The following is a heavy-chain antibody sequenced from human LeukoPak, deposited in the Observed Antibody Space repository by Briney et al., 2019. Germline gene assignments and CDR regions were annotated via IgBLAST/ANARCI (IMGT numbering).Heavy chain of an antibody. J-gene: IGHJ4*02. CDR3: ARGPIASPPNY. CDR2: INHSGST. D-gene: IGHD3-16*02. V-gene: IGHV4-34*01. Sequence: SETLSLTCAVSGGSFSAYYWSWIRQPPGKGLEWIGEINHSGSTNYNPSLKSRVTISEDTSKNQFSLKPNSVTAADTAVYYCARGPIASPPNYWGQGTLVTVSS. CDR1: GGSFSAYY.